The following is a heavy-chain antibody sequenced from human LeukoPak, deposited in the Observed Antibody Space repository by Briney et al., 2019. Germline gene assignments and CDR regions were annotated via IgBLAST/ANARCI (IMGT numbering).Heavy chain of an antibody. J-gene: IGHJ4*02. Sequence: GGSQRLSCAASAFIFNNYYMSWIRQAPEKGLECVSYISNSGSTMFYADSVKGRFTISRDNAKNSLYLQMNSLRAEDTAVYYCARVGRSGGVFDSWGQGTLVTVSS. CDR1: AFIFNNYY. V-gene: IGHV3-11*04. CDR2: ISNSGSTM. D-gene: IGHD3-10*01. CDR3: ARVGRSGGVFDS.